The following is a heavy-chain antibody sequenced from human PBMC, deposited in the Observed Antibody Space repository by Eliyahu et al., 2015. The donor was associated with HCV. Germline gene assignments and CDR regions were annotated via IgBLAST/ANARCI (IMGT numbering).Heavy chain of an antibody. Sequence: EVQLLESGGGLVQPGGSLRLSCAVSGFTFSPYAMSWVRQAPGKGLEWVSDISATGIRTFYADSVKGRFTISRDNSKNTLDLQMNSLRAEDTAVYYCAKDLKATIFSWFDPWGQGTLVTVSP. J-gene: IGHJ5*02. D-gene: IGHD5-24*01. CDR3: AKDLKATIFSWFDP. V-gene: IGHV3-23*01. CDR2: ISATGIRT. CDR1: GFTFSPYA.